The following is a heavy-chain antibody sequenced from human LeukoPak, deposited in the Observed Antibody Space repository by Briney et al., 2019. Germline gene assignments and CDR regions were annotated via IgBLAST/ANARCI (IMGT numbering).Heavy chain of an antibody. J-gene: IGHJ4*02. CDR2: IHHTGST. Sequence: PSETLSLTCTVSGYSISRHYYWGWIRQSPGKGLEWIGNIHHTGSTSYNPSLESRVTISLDLSKNQFSLRLSSVTAADTALYFCVREGPIRFLEQIDYWGQGTLVTVSS. V-gene: IGHV4-38-2*02. CDR1: GYSISRHYY. CDR3: VREGPIRFLEQIDY. D-gene: IGHD3-3*01.